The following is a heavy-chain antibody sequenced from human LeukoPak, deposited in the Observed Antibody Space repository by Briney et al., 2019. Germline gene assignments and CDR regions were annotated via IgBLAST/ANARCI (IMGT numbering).Heavy chain of an antibody. D-gene: IGHD3-10*01. CDR3: ARESAMVRRVAPPDAFDI. V-gene: IGHV3-33*01. CDR1: GFTFSNYG. CDR2: IWYDGNNK. J-gene: IGHJ3*02. Sequence: SGRSLRLSCAASGFTFSNYGMHWVRQAPGKGLEWVAVIWYDGNNKYYADSVKGRFTISRDNSKNTLYLQMNSLRAEDTAVYYCARESAMVRRVAPPDAFDIWGEGTMVTVSS.